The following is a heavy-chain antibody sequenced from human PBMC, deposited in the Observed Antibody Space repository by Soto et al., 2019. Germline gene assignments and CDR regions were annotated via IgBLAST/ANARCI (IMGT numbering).Heavy chain of an antibody. CDR3: ARLSDYYYYGLDV. CDR2: IYYSGST. CDR1: GGSISSYY. J-gene: IGHJ6*02. Sequence: SETLSLTSTVSGGSISSYYWSWIRQPPGKGLEWIGYIYYSGSTNYNPSLKSRVTISVDTSKNQFSLKLSSVTAADTAVYYCARLSDYYYYGLDVWGQGTTVTVSS. V-gene: IGHV4-59*08.